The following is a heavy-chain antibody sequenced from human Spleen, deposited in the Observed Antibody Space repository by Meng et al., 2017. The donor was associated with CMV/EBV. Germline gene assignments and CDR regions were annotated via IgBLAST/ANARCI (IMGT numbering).Heavy chain of an antibody. V-gene: IGHV1-2*02. CDR1: GYTFNNYG. CDR3: ARERYLVPAASPDYYYYGMDV. Sequence: ASVKVSCKASGYTFNNYGISWVRQAPGQGLEWMGWINPETGDANYAQKFQGRVTMTRDTFITTAYMEVSRLTSDDTAVYYCARERYLVPAASPDYYYYGMDVWGQGTTVTVSS. CDR2: INPETGDA. D-gene: IGHD2-2*01. J-gene: IGHJ6*02.